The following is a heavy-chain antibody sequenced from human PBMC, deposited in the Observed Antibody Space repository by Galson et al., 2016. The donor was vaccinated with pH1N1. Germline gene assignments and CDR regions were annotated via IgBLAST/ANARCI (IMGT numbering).Heavy chain of an antibody. V-gene: IGHV3-30*04. Sequence: SLRLSCAASGFTFSNYAIHWVRQAPGKGLEWVAVISFDGRNEYYADSVKGRFTIYRDNSKNTMYPQMNSLRAEDTAVYYCARDRFLDNWYFDLWGRGTLVTVSS. J-gene: IGHJ2*01. CDR1: GFTFSNYA. D-gene: IGHD3/OR15-3a*01. CDR3: ARDRFLDNWYFDL. CDR2: ISFDGRNE.